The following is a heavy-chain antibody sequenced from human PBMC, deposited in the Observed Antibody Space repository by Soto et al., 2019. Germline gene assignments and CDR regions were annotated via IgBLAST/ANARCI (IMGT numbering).Heavy chain of an antibody. CDR1: GFTFSSYA. Sequence: EVQLLESGGDLVQPGGSLRLSCEASGFTFSSYAMSWVRQAPGKGLEWVSTISGSGGSTNYADSVKGRFTISRDNSKKKLYLQMNSLRAEDTAVYYCTKLYNYDPKGAFEIWGQGTMVTVSS. J-gene: IGHJ3*02. V-gene: IGHV3-23*01. CDR2: ISGSGGST. D-gene: IGHD1-1*01. CDR3: TKLYNYDPKGAFEI.